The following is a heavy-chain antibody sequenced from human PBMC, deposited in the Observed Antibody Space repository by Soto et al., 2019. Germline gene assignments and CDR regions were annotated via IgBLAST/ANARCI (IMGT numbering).Heavy chain of an antibody. D-gene: IGHD1-7*01. V-gene: IGHV5-10-1*01. Sequence: GESLKISCEASGYMFPIYHISWVRQMPGKGLEWVGKIDPSDSRTMYRPSSRARITMSVDKSISTAYLQWSSLKASDAAVYYCARGNVANYFEPWGQGTLVTVS. CDR1: GYMFPIYH. J-gene: IGHJ5*02. CDR3: ARGNVANYFEP. CDR2: IDPSDSRT.